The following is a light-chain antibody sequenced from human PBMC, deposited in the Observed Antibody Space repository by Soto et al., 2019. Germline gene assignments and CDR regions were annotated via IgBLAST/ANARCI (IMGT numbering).Light chain of an antibody. J-gene: IGKJ2*01. CDR2: GAS. CDR1: QSVSSGS. CDR3: QQYGSSPYT. Sequence: EIVLTQSPGTLSSSPGERATLSCRASQSVSSGSLAWYQQKPGQAPRLLLYGASYRATGIPDRFSGSGSGTDFTLTISRLEPEDFAVYSCQQYGSSPYTFGQGTKLEIK. V-gene: IGKV3-20*01.